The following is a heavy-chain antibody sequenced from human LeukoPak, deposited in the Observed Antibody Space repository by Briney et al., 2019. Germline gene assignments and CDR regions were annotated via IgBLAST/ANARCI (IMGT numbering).Heavy chain of an antibody. CDR2: ISSSGNTI. V-gene: IGHV3-48*03. D-gene: IGHD6-13*01. Sequence: GGSLRLSCGASGFTFSSYDMNWVRQAPGKGLEWVSCISSSGNTIYYADSVKGRFTISRDNPKNSLYLQMNSLRAEDTAVYYCARDIGAAGIRLDPWGQGTLVTVSS. J-gene: IGHJ5*02. CDR3: ARDIGAAGIRLDP. CDR1: GFTFSSYD.